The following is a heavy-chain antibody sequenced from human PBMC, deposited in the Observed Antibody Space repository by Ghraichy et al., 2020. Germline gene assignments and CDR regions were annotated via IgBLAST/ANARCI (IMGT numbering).Heavy chain of an antibody. D-gene: IGHD2-21*01. V-gene: IGHV4-59*01. CDR3: AGGGCGGDCYTYYFDY. J-gene: IGHJ4*02. CDR2: IYYSGST. Sequence: SETLSLTCTVSGGSISSYYWSWIRQPPGKGLEWIGYIYYSGSTNYNPSLKSRVTISVDTSKNQFSLKLSSVTAADTAVYYCAGGGCGGDCYTYYFDYWGQGTLVTVSS. CDR1: GGSISSYY.